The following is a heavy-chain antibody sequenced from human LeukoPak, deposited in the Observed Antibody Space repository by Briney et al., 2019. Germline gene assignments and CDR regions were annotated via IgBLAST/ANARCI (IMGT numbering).Heavy chain of an antibody. CDR1: GYTFTTYA. V-gene: IGHV7-4-1*02. J-gene: IGHJ4*02. CDR2: INTNTGNP. D-gene: IGHD3-10*01. CDR3: ARDTGFSMVRGILF. Sequence: ASVKVSCKASGYTFTTYAMNWVRQAPGQGLEWMGWINTNTGNPTYAQGFTGRFVFSLDTSVSTAYLQISSLKAEDTAVYYCARDTGFSMVRGILFWGQGTLVTVSS.